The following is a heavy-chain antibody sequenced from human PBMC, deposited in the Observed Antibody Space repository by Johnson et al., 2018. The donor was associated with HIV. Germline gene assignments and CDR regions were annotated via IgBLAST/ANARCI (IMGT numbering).Heavy chain of an antibody. CDR2: ISYDGTNK. J-gene: IGHJ3*02. Sequence: QVQLVESGGGVVQPGRSLRLSCAASGFTFSNYAIHWVRQPPGKGLEWVAVISYDGTNKYYADSVKGRFTISRDNSKDTLYLQMNTLRAEDTAVYYCATFDAFDIWGQGTMVTVSS. CDR3: ATFDAFDI. V-gene: IGHV3-30-3*01. CDR1: GFTFSNYA.